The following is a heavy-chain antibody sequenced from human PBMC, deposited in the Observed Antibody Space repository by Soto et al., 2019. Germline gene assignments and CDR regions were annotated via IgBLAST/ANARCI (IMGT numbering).Heavy chain of an antibody. Sequence: GGSLRLSCAASGFTFSNYWMSWVRQAPGKGLEWVAIIKQDGSDKYYVDSVKGRFTISRDNAKNSLYLQMNSLRTEDAAVYYCARNRAYAFDYWGRGPLVTVSS. CDR2: IKQDGSDK. D-gene: IGHD5-12*01. J-gene: IGHJ4*02. CDR3: ARNRAYAFDY. CDR1: GFTFSNYW. V-gene: IGHV3-7*01.